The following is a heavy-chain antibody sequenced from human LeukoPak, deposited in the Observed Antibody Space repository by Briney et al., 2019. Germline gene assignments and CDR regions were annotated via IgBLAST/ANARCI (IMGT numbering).Heavy chain of an antibody. J-gene: IGHJ3*01. D-gene: IGHD3-3*01. Sequence: PGGSLRLSCAASGFTFRSYWMHWVRQAPGKGRVWVSRINSDGTSTSYADSVKGRFTISRDNAKNTLYLQMNSLRAEDTAVYYCAREIRFSGDAFDLWGQGTMVTVSS. V-gene: IGHV3-74*01. CDR1: GFTFRSYW. CDR2: INSDGTST. CDR3: AREIRFSGDAFDL.